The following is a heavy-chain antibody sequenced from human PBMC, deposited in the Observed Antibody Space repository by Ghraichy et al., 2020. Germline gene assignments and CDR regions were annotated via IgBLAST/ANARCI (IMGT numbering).Heavy chain of an antibody. CDR1: GGSISSGGYS. CDR3: ARGSLPDFREVYDYVWGSYRPYYYMDV. Sequence: SETLTLTCAVSGGSISSGGYSWSWIRQPPGKGLEWIGYIYHSGNTYYNPSLRSRVTISVDTSKNQFSLKLSSVTAADTAVYYCARGSLPDFREVYDYVWGSYRPYYYMDVWGKGTTVTVSS. V-gene: IGHV4-30-2*01. CDR2: IYHSGNT. D-gene: IGHD3-16*02. J-gene: IGHJ6*03.